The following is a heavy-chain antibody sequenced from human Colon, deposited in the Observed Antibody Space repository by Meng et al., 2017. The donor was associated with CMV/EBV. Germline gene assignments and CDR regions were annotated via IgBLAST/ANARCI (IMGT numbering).Heavy chain of an antibody. CDR1: GGSISSSSYY. Sequence: QLQLQESGPGLVNPSETLSLTCTVSGGSISSSSYYWGWIRQPPGKGLEWIGSIYYSGSTYYNPSLKSRVTISVDTSKNQFSLKLSSVTAADTAVYYCARATLTIFGVVIPPHWFDPWGQGTLVTVSS. CDR2: IYYSGST. D-gene: IGHD3-3*01. CDR3: ARATLTIFGVVIPPHWFDP. J-gene: IGHJ5*02. V-gene: IGHV4-39*07.